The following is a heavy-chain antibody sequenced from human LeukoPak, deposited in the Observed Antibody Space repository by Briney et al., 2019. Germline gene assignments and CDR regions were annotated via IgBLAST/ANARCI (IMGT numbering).Heavy chain of an antibody. CDR2: INPSGGST. J-gene: IGHJ6*02. CDR3: ARDLASNYGGNSGNYYYGMDV. V-gene: IGHV1-46*01. D-gene: IGHD4-23*01. CDR1: GYTSTSYY. Sequence: GASVKVSCKASGYTSTSYYMHWVRQAPGQGLEWMGIINPSGGSTSYAQKFQGRVTMTRDTSTSTVYMELSSLRSEDTAVYYCARDLASNYGGNSGNYYYGMDVWGQGTTVTVSS.